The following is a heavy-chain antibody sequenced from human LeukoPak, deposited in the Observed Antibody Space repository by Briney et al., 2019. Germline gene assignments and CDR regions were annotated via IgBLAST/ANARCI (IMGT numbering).Heavy chain of an antibody. D-gene: IGHD6-13*01. CDR3: ASWVYSSSWY. CDR1: GGSFSGYY. CDR2: INHSGST. V-gene: IGHV4-34*01. J-gene: IGHJ4*02. Sequence: ASETLSLTCAVYGGSFSGYYWSWIRQPPGKGLEWIGEINHSGSTNYNPSLKSRVTISVDTSKNQFPLKLSSVTAADTAVYYCASWVYSSSWYWGQGTLVTVSS.